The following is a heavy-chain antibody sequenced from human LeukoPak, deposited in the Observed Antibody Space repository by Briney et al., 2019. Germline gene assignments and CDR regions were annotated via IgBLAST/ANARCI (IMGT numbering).Heavy chain of an antibody. J-gene: IGHJ5*02. D-gene: IGHD6-13*01. CDR1: DGSISSYY. CDR2: IYYSGST. CDR3: ARQFHSSSWFDP. Sequence: SETLSLTCTVSDGSISSYYWSWIRQPPGKGLEWIGYIYYSGSTNYNPSLKSRVTISVDASKNQFSLKLSSVTAADTAVYYCARQFHSSSWFDPWGQGTLVTVSS. V-gene: IGHV4-59*08.